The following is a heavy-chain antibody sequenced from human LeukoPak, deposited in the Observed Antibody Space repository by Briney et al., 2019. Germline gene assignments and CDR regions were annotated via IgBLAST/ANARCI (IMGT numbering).Heavy chain of an antibody. CDR2: IKEDGSKT. D-gene: IGHD6-19*01. Sequence: GGSLRLSCAASGFRFNTYWLSWVRQAPGKGLEWVADIKEDGSKTYYVDSLKGRFTISRDNAKNSLYLQMNSLRVADTAVYYCASFETVAAKPFDYWGQGTLVTVSS. J-gene: IGHJ4*02. CDR1: GFRFNTYW. CDR3: ASFETVAAKPFDY. V-gene: IGHV3-7*01.